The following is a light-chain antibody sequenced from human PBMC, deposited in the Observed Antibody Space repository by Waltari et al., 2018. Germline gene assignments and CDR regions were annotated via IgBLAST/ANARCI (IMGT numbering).Light chain of an antibody. Sequence: QSALTQPASVSGSPGQSITISCPGTNSDIGAYNYVSLYQQHPGKAPKIIIYDVSNRPSGISNRFSGSKSGNTASLTISGLQAEDEADYYCSAYTTSTTEVFGGGTKLTVL. CDR2: DVS. CDR1: NSDIGAYNY. J-gene: IGLJ2*01. CDR3: SAYTTSTTEV. V-gene: IGLV2-14*03.